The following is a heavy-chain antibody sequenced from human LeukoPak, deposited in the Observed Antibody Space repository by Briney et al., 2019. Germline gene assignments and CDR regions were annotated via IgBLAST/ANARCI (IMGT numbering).Heavy chain of an antibody. Sequence: PGGSLRLSCAASGFTFSSYAMSWVRQAPGKGLEWVSAISGSGGSTYYADSVKGRFTISRDNSKNTLYLQMNSLRAEDTAVYYCAKVRPPRFLEWLSHFDYWGQGTLVTVSS. V-gene: IGHV3-23*01. CDR1: GFTFSSYA. CDR3: AKVRPPRFLEWLSHFDY. CDR2: ISGSGGST. D-gene: IGHD3-3*01. J-gene: IGHJ4*02.